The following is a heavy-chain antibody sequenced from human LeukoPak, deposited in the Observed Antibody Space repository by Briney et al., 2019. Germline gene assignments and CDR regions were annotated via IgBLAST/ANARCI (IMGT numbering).Heavy chain of an antibody. CDR2: IIPIFGTA. Sequence: SVKVSCKASGGTFSSYAISWVRQAPGQGLEWMGGIIPIFGTANYAQKFQGRVTITADESTSTAYMELSSLRSEDTAVYYCASAYDSSGYDDAFDIWGQGTMVAVSS. D-gene: IGHD3-22*01. V-gene: IGHV1-69*01. J-gene: IGHJ3*02. CDR1: GGTFSSYA. CDR3: ASAYDSSGYDDAFDI.